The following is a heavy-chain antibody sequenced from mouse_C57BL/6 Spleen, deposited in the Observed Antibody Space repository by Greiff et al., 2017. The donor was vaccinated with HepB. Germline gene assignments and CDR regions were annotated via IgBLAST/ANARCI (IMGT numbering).Heavy chain of an antibody. J-gene: IGHJ4*01. Sequence: QVQLKQPGTELVKPGASVKLSCKASGYTFTSYWMHWVKQRPGKSLEWIGVINPNYGTTSYNQKFKGKATLTVDQSSSTAYMQLNSLTSEDSAVYYCARGDYGRDYAMDYWGQGTSVTVSS. CDR3: ARGDYGRDYAMDY. V-gene: IGHV1-53*01. CDR2: INPNYGTT. D-gene: IGHD2-1*01. CDR1: GYTFTSYW.